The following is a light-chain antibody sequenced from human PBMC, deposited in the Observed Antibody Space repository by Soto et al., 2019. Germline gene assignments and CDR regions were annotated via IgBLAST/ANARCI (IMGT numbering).Light chain of an antibody. Sequence: QSALTQPPSASGSPGQSVTISCTGTSSDVGDYNYVSWYQQFPGRAPKVMIYEVTNRPSGVSNRFSGSKSGNTASLTISGLQAEDEADYYCSSYTSSNTLIFGGGTKVTVL. V-gene: IGLV2-14*01. CDR3: SSYTSSNTLI. CDR1: SSDVGDYNY. J-gene: IGLJ2*01. CDR2: EVT.